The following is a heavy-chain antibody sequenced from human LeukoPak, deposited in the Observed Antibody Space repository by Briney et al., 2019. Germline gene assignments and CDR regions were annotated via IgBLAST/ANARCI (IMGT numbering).Heavy chain of an antibody. D-gene: IGHD5-18*01. CDR1: GGSISSGDYY. CDR3: ARRGYSYGKNYYMDV. V-gene: IGHV4-61*08. J-gene: IGHJ6*03. Sequence: SETLSLTCTVSGGSISSGDYYWSWIRQPPGKGLEWIGYIYYSGSTNYNPSLKSRVTISVDTSKNQFSPKLSSVTAADTAVYYCARRGYSYGKNYYMDVWGKGTTVTVSS. CDR2: IYYSGST.